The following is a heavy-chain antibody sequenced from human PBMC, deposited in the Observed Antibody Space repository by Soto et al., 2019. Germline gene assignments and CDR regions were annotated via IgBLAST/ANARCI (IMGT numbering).Heavy chain of an antibody. V-gene: IGHV4-30-2*01. CDR1: GGSISSGGYS. D-gene: IGHD3-22*01. CDR3: ASGRGAYDSSGYYDYYYYGMDV. J-gene: IGHJ6*02. CDR2: IYHSGST. Sequence: PSETLSLTCAVSGGSISSGGYSWSWIRQPPGKGLEWIGYIYHSGSTYYNPSLKSRVTISVDRSKNQFSLKLSSVTAADTAVYYCASGRGAYDSSGYYDYYYYGMDVWGQRTTVTVSS.